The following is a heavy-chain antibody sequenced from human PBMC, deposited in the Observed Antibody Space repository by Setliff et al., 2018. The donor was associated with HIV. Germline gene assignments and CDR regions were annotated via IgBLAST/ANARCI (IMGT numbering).Heavy chain of an antibody. CDR1: GGSFSGYY. CDR3: ARDSRQEGYDSYYFDY. CDR2: INHSGST. D-gene: IGHD5-12*01. J-gene: IGHJ4*02. V-gene: IGHV4-34*01. Sequence: PSETLSLTCAVYGGSFSGYYWSWIRQPPGKGLEWIGEINHSGSTNYNPSLKSRVTISVDTSKNQFSLKLSSVTAADTAVYYCARDSRQEGYDSYYFDYWGQGTLVTSPQ.